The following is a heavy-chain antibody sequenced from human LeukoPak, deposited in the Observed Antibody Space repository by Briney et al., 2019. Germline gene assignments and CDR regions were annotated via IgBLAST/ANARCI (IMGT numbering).Heavy chain of an antibody. CDR1: GGSISSFY. CDR2: MYYSGST. J-gene: IGHJ3*02. Sequence: PSETLSLTCTVSGGSISSFYWSWFRQPPGKGPEWIGLMYYSGSTYYNPSLKSRVSLSVDTSKNQFSLKLNSVTAADTAVYYCARAGYDTATGYCGAFDIWGQGTMVTVSS. CDR3: ARAGYDTATGYCGAFDI. D-gene: IGHD3-9*01. V-gene: IGHV4-59*01.